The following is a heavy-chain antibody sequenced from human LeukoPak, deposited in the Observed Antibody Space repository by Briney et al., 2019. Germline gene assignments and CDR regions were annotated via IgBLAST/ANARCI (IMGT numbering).Heavy chain of an antibody. V-gene: IGHV4-4*07. CDR2: MYTSGST. Sequence: SETLSLTCTVSGGSVTSYYWSWIRQPAGKGLEWIGRMYTSGSTNYNPSLKSRVTMSVDTSKNQFSLKLSSVTAADTAVYYCARGLYYYGSSGYYYPLDYWGQGTLVTVSS. J-gene: IGHJ4*02. D-gene: IGHD3-22*01. CDR3: ARGLYYYGSSGYYYPLDY. CDR1: GGSVTSYY.